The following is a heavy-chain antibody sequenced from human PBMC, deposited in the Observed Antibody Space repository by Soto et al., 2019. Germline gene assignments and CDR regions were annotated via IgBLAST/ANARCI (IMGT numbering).Heavy chain of an antibody. CDR3: ARVLIAGVTTD. J-gene: IGHJ4*02. CDR2: SNHVGST. CDR1: GGSFSGFY. D-gene: IGHD5-18*01. V-gene: IGHV4-34*01. Sequence: QVQLQQWGAGLLKPSETLSLTCAVYGGSFSGFYWSWIRQPPGKGLEWIGESNHVGSTNYNPSLKCXXTXSXXPSKNQFSLRLTSVTAADTAVYYCARVLIAGVTTDWGQGTLVIVSS.